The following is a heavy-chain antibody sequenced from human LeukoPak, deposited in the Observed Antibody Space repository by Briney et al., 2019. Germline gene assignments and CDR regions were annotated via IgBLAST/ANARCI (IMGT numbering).Heavy chain of an antibody. Sequence: ASVKVSCKASGYTFTGYYIHWVRQAPGQGLEWMGWINPNSGGTNYAQKFQGRVTMTRDTSISTAYMELSRLRSDDTAVYYCARDRERLGYSGYANYYYMDVWGKGTTVTVSS. CDR3: ARDRERLGYSGYANYYYMDV. CDR1: GYTFTGYY. CDR2: INPNSGGT. D-gene: IGHD5-12*01. V-gene: IGHV1-2*02. J-gene: IGHJ6*03.